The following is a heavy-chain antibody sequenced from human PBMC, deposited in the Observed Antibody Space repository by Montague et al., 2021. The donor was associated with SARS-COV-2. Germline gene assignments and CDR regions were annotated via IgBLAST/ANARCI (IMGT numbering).Heavy chain of an antibody. CDR2: IHHGGST. V-gene: IGHV4-34*01. CDR1: GGSFSTYS. Sequence: SETLSLTCAVHGGSFSTYSWNWIRQPPGKGLEWIGEIHHGGSTNYNPSLKSRVTISADTSKNQFSLKLTSVAAADTAVYYCARLGDAVVPSPILGVGPYYAYYYMDVWGQGTTVTVSS. J-gene: IGHJ6*03. CDR3: ARLGDAVVPSPILGVGPYYAYYYMDV. D-gene: IGHD3-10*01.